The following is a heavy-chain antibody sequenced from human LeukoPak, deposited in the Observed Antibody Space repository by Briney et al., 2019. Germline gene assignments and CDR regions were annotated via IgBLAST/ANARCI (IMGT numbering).Heavy chain of an antibody. J-gene: IGHJ3*02. CDR3: AKDWYYYDSSGYNDAFDI. CDR1: GFTFSSYG. D-gene: IGHD3-22*01. Sequence: GGSLRLSCAASGFTFSSYGMHWVRQAPGKGLEWVAVISYDGSNKYYADSVRGRFTISRDNSKNTLYLQMNSLRAEDTAVYYCAKDWYYYDSSGYNDAFDIWGQGTMVTASS. CDR2: ISYDGSNK. V-gene: IGHV3-30*18.